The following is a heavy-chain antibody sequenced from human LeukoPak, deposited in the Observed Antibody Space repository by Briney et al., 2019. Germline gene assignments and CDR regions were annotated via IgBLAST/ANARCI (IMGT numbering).Heavy chain of an antibody. D-gene: IGHD7-27*01. J-gene: IGHJ3*02. CDR2: INPNSGGT. V-gene: IGHV1-2*02. CDR1: GYTFTGYY. CDR3: SREGGPGERAGDHAFDI. Sequence: ASVTVSCKPSGYTFTGYYMHWVRQPPGHGLEWMGWINPNSGGTNYAQKVQGRVTMTRDTSIRTASMELARLGSGAKAGDYRSREGGPGERAGDHAFDIWGQGTIVTVFS.